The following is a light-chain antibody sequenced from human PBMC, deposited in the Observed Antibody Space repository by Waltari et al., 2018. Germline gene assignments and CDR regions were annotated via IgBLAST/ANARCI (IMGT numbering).Light chain of an antibody. J-gene: IGLJ3*02. CDR2: EGT. CDR1: ISDVGIYKF. V-gene: IGLV2-23*01. Sequence: QSALTPPASVSGSPGQSITISCTGTISDVGIYKFVSWYQHHPGKVPKLIIYEGTKRPSGVSNRFSGSKSGNTASLTISGLRAEDEADYYCCSYAGTITPWVFGGGTKLTVL. CDR3: CSYAGTITPWV.